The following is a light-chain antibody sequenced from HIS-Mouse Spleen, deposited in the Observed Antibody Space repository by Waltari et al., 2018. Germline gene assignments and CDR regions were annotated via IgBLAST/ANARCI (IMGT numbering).Light chain of an antibody. CDR2: ENN. CDR1: SSNIGSNY. CDR3: AAWDDSLSGPV. Sequence: QSVLTQPPSASGTPGQRVTISCSGSSSNIGSNYVYWYQQLPGTAPKLLICENNPRPSGVPCRFSRSKSGTSASLAISGLRSEDEADYYCAAWDDSLSGPVFGGGTKLTVL. V-gene: IGLV1-47*01. J-gene: IGLJ3*02.